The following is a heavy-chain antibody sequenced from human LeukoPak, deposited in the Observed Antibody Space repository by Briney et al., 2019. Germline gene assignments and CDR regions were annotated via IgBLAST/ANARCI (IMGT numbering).Heavy chain of an antibody. Sequence: SVKVSCKASGGTFSSYAISWVRQAPGQGLEWMGRIIPILGIANYAQKFQGRVTITADKSTSTAYMELSSLRSEDTAVYYCARAVSGSYLSFDYWGQGTLVTVSS. V-gene: IGHV1-69*04. CDR2: IIPILGIA. J-gene: IGHJ4*02. D-gene: IGHD1-26*01. CDR1: GGTFSSYA. CDR3: ARAVSGSYLSFDY.